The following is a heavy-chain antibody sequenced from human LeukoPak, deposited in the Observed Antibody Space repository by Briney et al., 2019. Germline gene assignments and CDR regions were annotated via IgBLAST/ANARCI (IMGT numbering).Heavy chain of an antibody. J-gene: IGHJ5*02. D-gene: IGHD2-2*01. CDR2: INHSGST. V-gene: IGHV4-39*01. CDR1: GASISGSGYY. Sequence: SETLSLTCAVSGASISGSGYYLGWIRQPPGKGLEWIGEINHSGSTNYNPSLKSRVTISVDTSKNQFSLKLSSVTAADTAVYYCARHYCSSTSCYGGMTYNWFDPWGQGTLVTVSS. CDR3: ARHYCSSTSCYGGMTYNWFDP.